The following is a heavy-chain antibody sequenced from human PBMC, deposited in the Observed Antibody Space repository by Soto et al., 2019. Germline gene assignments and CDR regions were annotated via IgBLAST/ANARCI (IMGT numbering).Heavy chain of an antibody. CDR1: GFTFSSYA. D-gene: IGHD3-10*01. Sequence: LRLSCAASGFTFSSYAMSWVRQAPGKGLEWVSAISGSGGSTYYADSVKGRFTISRDNSKNTLYLQMNSLRAEDTAVYYCAKEQGLLWFGELLNWFDPWGQGTLVTVSS. J-gene: IGHJ5*02. CDR3: AKEQGLLWFGELLNWFDP. CDR2: ISGSGGST. V-gene: IGHV3-23*01.